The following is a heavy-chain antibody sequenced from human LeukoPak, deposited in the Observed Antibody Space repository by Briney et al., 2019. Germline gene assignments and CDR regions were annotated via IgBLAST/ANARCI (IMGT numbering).Heavy chain of an antibody. Sequence: KPSETLSLTCTVSGVSISSYYWSWIRQPPGKGLEWIGYIYYSGSTNYNPSHKRRVTISVDTSKNQFSLKLSSVTAADTAVYYCARVGSGSYYTPDYWGQGTLVTVSS. CDR3: ARVGSGSYYTPDY. CDR2: IYYSGST. CDR1: GVSISSYY. D-gene: IGHD3-10*01. J-gene: IGHJ4*02. V-gene: IGHV4-59*01.